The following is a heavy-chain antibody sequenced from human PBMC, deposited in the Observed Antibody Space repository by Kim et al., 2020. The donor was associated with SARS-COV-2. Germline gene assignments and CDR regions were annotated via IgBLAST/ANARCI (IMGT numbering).Heavy chain of an antibody. J-gene: IGHJ4*02. CDR2: INPNNGGT. CDR1: GFSFRDHY. CDR3: AKDYDILTGYIDY. D-gene: IGHD3-9*01. V-gene: IGHV1-2*02. Sequence: ASVKVSCKASGFSFRDHYIHWVRQAPGQGLEWMGWINPNNGGTSFAQNFQGRVIMTRDTSISTAYMELRRLRSDDTAIYYCAKDYDILTGYIDYWGQGAPVTVSS.